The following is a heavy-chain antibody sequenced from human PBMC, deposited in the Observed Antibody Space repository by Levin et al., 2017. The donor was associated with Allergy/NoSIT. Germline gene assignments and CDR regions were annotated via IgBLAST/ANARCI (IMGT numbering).Heavy chain of an antibody. D-gene: IGHD2-15*01. J-gene: IGHJ6*04. Sequence: SETLSLTCTVYGGSFNGYYWTWIRQSPGKGLEWIGEISPSGHTNYIPSLKSRVAISIDTSKNQFSLKVNSVTAADTAVYYCVRGPQVGVAPIPWAMLLDVWGEGTTVIVSS. CDR1: GGSFNGYY. CDR3: VRGPQVGVAPIPWAMLLDV. V-gene: IGHV4-34*01. CDR2: ISPSGHT.